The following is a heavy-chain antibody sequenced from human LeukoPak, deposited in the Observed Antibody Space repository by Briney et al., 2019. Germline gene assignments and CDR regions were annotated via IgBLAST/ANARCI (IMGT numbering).Heavy chain of an antibody. Sequence: PGGSLRLSCAASGFTFSSSAMHWVRQAPGKGLEWLAVFSRDGINTYYTDSVKGRFTISRDNSKNIFYLQMNSLRIEDTAIYYCATGKLDASDFDFMLPFWGQGTLVSVSS. CDR3: ATGKLDASDFDFMLPF. D-gene: IGHD5-12*01. V-gene: IGHV3-30*10. J-gene: IGHJ4*02. CDR1: GFTFSSSA. CDR2: FSRDGINT.